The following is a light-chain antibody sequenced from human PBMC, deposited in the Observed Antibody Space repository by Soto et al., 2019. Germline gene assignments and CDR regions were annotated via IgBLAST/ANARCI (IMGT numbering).Light chain of an antibody. Sequence: EIVLTQSPGTLSLSPGERATLSCRASQSVTGTFLAWYQHRPGQAPRLLIYDTSRRASGIPDRFSGSGSGTDFTLTISRLEPEDFAVYYCHQYRRSSPAFGGGTKVDIK. CDR1: QSVTGTF. J-gene: IGKJ4*01. V-gene: IGKV3-20*01. CDR2: DTS. CDR3: HQYRRSSPA.